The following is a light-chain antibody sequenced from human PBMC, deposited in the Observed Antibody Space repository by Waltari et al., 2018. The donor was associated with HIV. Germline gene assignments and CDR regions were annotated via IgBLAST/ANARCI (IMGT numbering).Light chain of an antibody. Sequence: SYGLTQPPSVSVSPGQTVTISRSGAKLGLKFVSWYLQKEGQSPVLVIYQDTQRPSGIPYRFSASNSGGTANLTISGTQAADEGDYFCQAWDNTVVFGGGTKLTVL. CDR2: QDT. CDR3: QAWDNTVV. J-gene: IGLJ2*01. CDR1: KLGLKF. V-gene: IGLV3-1*01.